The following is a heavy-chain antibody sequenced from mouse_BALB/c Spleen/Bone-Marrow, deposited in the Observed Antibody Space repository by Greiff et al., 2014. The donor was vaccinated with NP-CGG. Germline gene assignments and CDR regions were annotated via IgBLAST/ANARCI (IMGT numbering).Heavy chain of an antibody. CDR3: ARGGYYRYDGFAY. D-gene: IGHD2-14*01. CDR1: GYTFTDYY. Sequence: LQESGAELARPGASVKLSCKASGYTFTDYYINWVRRRTGQGLEWIGEIYPGNGNTDYNEKFKGKATLTADKSSSTAYMQLSSLTSEDSAVYFCARGGYYRYDGFAYWGQGTLVTVSA. CDR2: IYPGNGNT. J-gene: IGHJ3*01. V-gene: IGHV1-77*01.